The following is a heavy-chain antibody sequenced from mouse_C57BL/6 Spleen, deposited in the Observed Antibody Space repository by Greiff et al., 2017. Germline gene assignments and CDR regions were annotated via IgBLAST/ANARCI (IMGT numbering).Heavy chain of an antibody. CDR1: GYAFTNYL. CDR3: ARGGDYFDY. V-gene: IGHV1-54*01. Sequence: QVQLQQSGAELVRPGTSVTVSCKASGYAFTNYLIEWVKQRPGQGLEWIGVINPGSGGTNYNEKFKGKATLTADKSSSTAYMQLSSLTSEDSAVYFCARGGDYFDYWGQGTTLTVSS. J-gene: IGHJ2*01. CDR2: INPGSGGT.